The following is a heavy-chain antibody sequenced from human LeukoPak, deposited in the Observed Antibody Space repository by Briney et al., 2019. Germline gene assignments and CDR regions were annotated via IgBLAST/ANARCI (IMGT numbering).Heavy chain of an antibody. V-gene: IGHV1-46*01. CDR3: ARPVGGKNWFDP. J-gene: IGHJ5*02. Sequence: ASVKVSCKASGYTFTSYYIHWVRQAPGQGLEWMGIINPSGGSTSYAQKFQGRVTMTRDTSTSTVYMELSSLRSEDTAVYYCARPVGGKNWFDPWGQGTLVTVSS. CDR1: GYTFTSYY. D-gene: IGHD4-23*01. CDR2: INPSGGST.